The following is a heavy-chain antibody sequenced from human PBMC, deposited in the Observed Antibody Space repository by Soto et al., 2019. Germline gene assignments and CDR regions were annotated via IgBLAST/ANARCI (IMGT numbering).Heavy chain of an antibody. J-gene: IGHJ6*04. CDR1: GDILSGYT. Sequence: VQLVQSGAEVKKPGSSVTVSCTTSGDILSGYTCSWVRQAPGQGLEWMGRIIPVIGAPFYTQKFQDRLGFTADISTKTVYMALGSLTSEDTAVYCCARVSGTTEWTCVMEVWGKGTKVTVTS. D-gene: IGHD1-1*01. CDR2: IIPVIGAP. CDR3: ARVSGTTEWTCVMEV. V-gene: IGHV1-69*08.